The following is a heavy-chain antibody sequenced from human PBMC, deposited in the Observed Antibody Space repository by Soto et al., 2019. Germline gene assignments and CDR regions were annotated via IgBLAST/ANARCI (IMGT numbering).Heavy chain of an antibody. CDR2: IIPIFGTA. Sequence: ASVKVSCKASGGTFSSYAISWVRQAPGQGLEWMGGIIPIFGTANYAQKFQGRVTITADESTSTAYMELSSLRSEDTAVYYCAVGATRAHPDYWGQGTLVTVSS. CDR3: AVGATRAHPDY. V-gene: IGHV1-69*13. D-gene: IGHD1-26*01. J-gene: IGHJ4*02. CDR1: GGTFSSYA.